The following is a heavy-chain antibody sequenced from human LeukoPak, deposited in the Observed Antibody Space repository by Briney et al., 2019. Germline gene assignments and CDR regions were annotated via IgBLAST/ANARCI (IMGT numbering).Heavy chain of an antibody. CDR3: ARGLVGLTPHAGVFQI. CDR1: GGSISSYY. D-gene: IGHD1-26*01. V-gene: IGHV4-59*01. CDR2: IYYSGST. Sequence: PSETLSLTCTVSGGSISSYYWSWIRQPSGKGLEWIGYIYYSGSTNYNPSLKSRVTISVDTSKNQFSLKLSSVTAADTAVYYCARGLVGLTPHAGVFQIWGQGTKVTVSS. J-gene: IGHJ3*02.